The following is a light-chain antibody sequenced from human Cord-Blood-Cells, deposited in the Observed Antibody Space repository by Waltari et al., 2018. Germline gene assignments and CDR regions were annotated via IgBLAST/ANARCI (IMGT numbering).Light chain of an antibody. CDR1: QSVSSSY. Sequence: EIVLTQSPGTLSLSPGERATLSCRASQSVSSSYLAWSQQKPGPAPRLLIYGASSRATGIPDMFSGSGSGTDFTLTISRLEPEDFAVYYCQQYGSSPITFGQGTRLEIK. CDR2: GAS. J-gene: IGKJ5*01. V-gene: IGKV3-20*01. CDR3: QQYGSSPIT.